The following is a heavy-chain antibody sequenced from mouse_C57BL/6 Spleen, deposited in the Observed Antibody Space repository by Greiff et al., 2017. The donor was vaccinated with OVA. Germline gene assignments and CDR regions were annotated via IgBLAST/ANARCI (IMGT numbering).Heavy chain of an antibody. Sequence: QVQLQQPGAELVRPGSSVKLSCKASGYTFTSYWMDWVKQRPGQGLEWIGNIYPSDSETHYNQKFKDKATLTVDKSSSTAYMQLSSLTSEDSAVYYCARAYYDGSTPWFAYWGQGTLVTVSA. CDR2: IYPSDSET. CDR1: GYTFTSYW. CDR3: ARAYYDGSTPWFAY. D-gene: IGHD1-1*01. V-gene: IGHV1-61*01. J-gene: IGHJ3*01.